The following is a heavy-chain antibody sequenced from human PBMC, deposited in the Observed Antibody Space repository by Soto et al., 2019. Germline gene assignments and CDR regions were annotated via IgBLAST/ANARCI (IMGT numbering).Heavy chain of an antibody. CDR2: INAGKGNT. J-gene: IGHJ6*02. CDR3: ASAVFYGSASDYVEPMDV. V-gene: IGHV1-3*01. Sequence: QVQLVQSGAEVKKPGASVKVSCKASAYTFTSYTIHWVRQAPGQRLEWMGWINAGKGNTKYSQKLQGRVTITRDTSASTAQMELSSLRSEDTAVYYCASAVFYGSASDYVEPMDVWGQGTTVTVSS. CDR1: AYTFTSYT. D-gene: IGHD3-10*01.